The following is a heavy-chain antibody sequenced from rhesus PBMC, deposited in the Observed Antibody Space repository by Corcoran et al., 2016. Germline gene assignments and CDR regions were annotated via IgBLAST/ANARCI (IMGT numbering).Heavy chain of an antibody. CDR3: ERDMKYGNFYGLDS. Sequence: QVQLQESGPGLAEPSETLSLPCAGSGASTRTYWWGWIPQSPGKGLEWIGEINGNSCKTYYNPSLKSRVTISKDASKNQFSLKVNSVTAADTAVYYCERDMKYGNFYGLDSWGQGVVVTVSS. CDR1: GASTRTYW. CDR2: INGNSCKT. D-gene: IGHD4-29*01. J-gene: IGHJ6*01. V-gene: IGHV4-80*01.